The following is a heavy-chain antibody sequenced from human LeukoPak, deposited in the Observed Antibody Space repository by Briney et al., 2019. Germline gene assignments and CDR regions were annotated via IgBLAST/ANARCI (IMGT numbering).Heavy chain of an antibody. D-gene: IGHD5-12*01. J-gene: IGHJ4*02. CDR1: GGSFSGYY. Sequence: SETLSLTCAVYGGSFSGYYWSWIRQPPGKGLEWIGEINHSGSINYNPSLKSRVTISVDTSKNHFTLNLTSVTAADTAVYFCAREDRNGNSGYAIGDWGQGILVTVSS. V-gene: IGHV4-34*01. CDR2: INHSGSI. CDR3: AREDRNGNSGYAIGD.